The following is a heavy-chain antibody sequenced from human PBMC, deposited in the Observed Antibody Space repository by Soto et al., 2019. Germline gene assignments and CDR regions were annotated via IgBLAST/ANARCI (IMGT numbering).Heavy chain of an antibody. J-gene: IGHJ4*02. CDR1: GFSFSAHG. V-gene: IGHV3-33*01. CDR3: ARDDLFVDNGLDH. CDR2: INDGSEG. D-gene: IGHD1-1*01. Sequence: QVQLVESGGGVVRPGTSLRLSCAATGFSFSAHGMHWVRQAPGKGLEWLAVINDGSEGGYAESVRGRFTISRDNARNILYLQMDNLIAEDSALYYCARDDLFVDNGLDHWGQGTLVTVSS.